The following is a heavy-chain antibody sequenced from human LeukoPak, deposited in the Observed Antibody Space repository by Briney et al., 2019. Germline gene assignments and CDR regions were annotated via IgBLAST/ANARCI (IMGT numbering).Heavy chain of an antibody. V-gene: IGHV3-11*06. CDR3: ASGEKCLVGGDAFDI. D-gene: IGHD6-19*01. CDR2: INRSSSYT. Sequence: GGSLRLSCAASGFTFSDYYMSWIRQAPGKGLEWVSYINRSSSYTNYADSVKGRFTISRDNAKNSMYLQMNSLRAEDTAVYYCASGEKCLVGGDAFDIWGQGTMVTVSS. CDR1: GFTFSDYY. J-gene: IGHJ3*02.